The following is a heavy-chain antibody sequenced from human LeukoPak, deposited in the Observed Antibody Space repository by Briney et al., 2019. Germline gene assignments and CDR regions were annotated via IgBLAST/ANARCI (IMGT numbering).Heavy chain of an antibody. V-gene: IGHV6-1*01. Sequence: SQTLSLTCAISGDSVSSNSVAWNWIRQSPSRGLEWLGRTYYRSKWYTDYAESVKSRITIKPDTSKNKFSLQLNSVTPEDTAVYYCARIKQQLADYWGQGTLVTVSS. J-gene: IGHJ4*02. CDR1: GDSVSSNSVA. D-gene: IGHD6-13*01. CDR3: ARIKQQLADY. CDR2: TYYRSKWYT.